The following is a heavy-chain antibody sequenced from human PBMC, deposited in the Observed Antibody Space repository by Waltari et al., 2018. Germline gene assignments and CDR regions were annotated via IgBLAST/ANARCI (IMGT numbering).Heavy chain of an antibody. J-gene: IGHJ4*02. V-gene: IGHV3-49*03. CDR3: TRVSGYTYGPDFDY. CDR1: GFNFGDYA. Sequence: EVQLAASGGGLVQPGRSLTLSCTTSGFNFGDYAMSWLRQAPGQVVEVVGVIRRKTYGGQTEYVASVKGIFSISRDDSKSIAYLQMNSLKTEDTAIYYCTRVSGYTYGPDFDYWGQGTLVTVSS. CDR2: IRRKTYGGQT. D-gene: IGHD5-18*01.